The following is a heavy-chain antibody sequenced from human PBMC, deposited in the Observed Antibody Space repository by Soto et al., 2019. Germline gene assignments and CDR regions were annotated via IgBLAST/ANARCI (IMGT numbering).Heavy chain of an antibody. CDR3: ASLRQWLPDY. CDR1: ADIFSDYW. Sequence: GESLKISCQVSADIFSDYWLGWVRQMSGKALEWIGIIYPRDCETTYSPSFQGQVTISADASISTAYLQWSSLKASDTAMYYCASLRQWLPDYWGQGTLVTVSS. J-gene: IGHJ4*02. CDR2: IYPRDCET. V-gene: IGHV5-51*01. D-gene: IGHD5-12*01.